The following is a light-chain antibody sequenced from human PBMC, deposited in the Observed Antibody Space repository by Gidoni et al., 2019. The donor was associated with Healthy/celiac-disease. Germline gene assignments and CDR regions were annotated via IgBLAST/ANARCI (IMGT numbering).Light chain of an antibody. CDR3: QSYDSSLSGVV. J-gene: IGLJ2*01. V-gene: IGLV1-40*01. CDR2: GNS. Sequence: QSVLTQPPSVSGAPGQRVTISCTGSSSNIGAGYDVHWFQQLPGTDPKPLIYGNSNRPSGVPVRFSGSKSGTSASLAITGLQAEDEADYYCQSYDSSLSGVVFGGGTKLTVL. CDR1: SSNIGAGYD.